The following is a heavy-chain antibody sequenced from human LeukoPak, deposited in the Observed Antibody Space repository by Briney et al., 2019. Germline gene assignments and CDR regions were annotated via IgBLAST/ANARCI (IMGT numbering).Heavy chain of an antibody. CDR1: GFSISNGRCD. CDR2: SYTSGCT. Sequence: SQTLSLTCTVYGFSISNGRCDWGCLRQASGKGLEWIERSYTSGCTNYNPSIKSRVTISVDSSKNKVSLKLSSVNAADTAVYYCARIESGWFYFDYWGQGTLVTVSS. V-gene: IGHV4-61*02. J-gene: IGHJ4*02. D-gene: IGHD6-19*01. CDR3: ARIESGWFYFDY.